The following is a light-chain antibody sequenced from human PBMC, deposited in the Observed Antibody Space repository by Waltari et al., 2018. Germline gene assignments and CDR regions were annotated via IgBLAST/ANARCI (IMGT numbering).Light chain of an antibody. V-gene: IGLV3-1*01. J-gene: IGLJ3*02. Sequence: SYELTQPPSVSVSPGQTASITCSGDKLGDKYTCWYQQKPGQSPVLVIFQDIKRPSGIPERSSSANSGNTATLTISGTQPMDEADYYCQAWDSSTVVFGGGTKLTVL. CDR2: QDI. CDR3: QAWDSSTVV. CDR1: KLGDKY.